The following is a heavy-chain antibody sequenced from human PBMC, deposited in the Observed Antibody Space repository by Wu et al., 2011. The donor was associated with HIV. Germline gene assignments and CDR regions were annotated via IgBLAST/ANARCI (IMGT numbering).Heavy chain of an antibody. CDR2: IYPGDSDT. V-gene: IGHV5-51*03. Sequence: VQLVQSGAEVKKPGESLKISCKGSGYSFTSYWIGWVRQMPGKGLEWMGIIYPGDSDTRYSPSFQGQVTISADKSISTAYLQWSSLKASDTAMYYCARSFMTTVTSDAFDIWGQGTMVTVSS. D-gene: IGHD4-17*01. CDR1: GYSFTSYW. J-gene: IGHJ3*02. CDR3: ARSFMTTVTSDAFDI.